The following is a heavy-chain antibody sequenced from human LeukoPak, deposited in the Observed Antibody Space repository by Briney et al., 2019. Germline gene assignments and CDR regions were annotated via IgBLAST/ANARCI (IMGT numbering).Heavy chain of an antibody. J-gene: IGHJ6*02. CDR1: GYTFTSYD. CDR3: ARGYSGSYYFYYYGMDV. CDR2: MNPNSGNT. D-gene: IGHD1-26*01. V-gene: IGHV1-8*01. Sequence: ASVKVPCKASGYTFTSYDINWVRQATGQGLEWMGWMNPNSGNTGYAQKFQGRVTMTRNTSISTAYMELSSLRSEDTAVYYCARGYSGSYYFYYYGMDVWGQGTTVTVSS.